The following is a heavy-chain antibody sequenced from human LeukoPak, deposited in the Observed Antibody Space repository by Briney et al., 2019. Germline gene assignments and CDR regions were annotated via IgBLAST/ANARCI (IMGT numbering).Heavy chain of an antibody. CDR3: AREGGTTVTTLDYYYYYGMDV. CDR2: IYTSGST. D-gene: IGHD4-17*01. Sequence: PSQTLSLTCTVSGGSISSGSYYWSWIRQPAGKGLEWIGRIYTSGSTNYNPSLKSRVTISVDTSKNQFSLKLSPVTAADTAVYYCAREGGTTVTTLDYYYYYGMDVWAKGPRSPSP. J-gene: IGHJ6*02. V-gene: IGHV4-61*02. CDR1: GGSISSGSYY.